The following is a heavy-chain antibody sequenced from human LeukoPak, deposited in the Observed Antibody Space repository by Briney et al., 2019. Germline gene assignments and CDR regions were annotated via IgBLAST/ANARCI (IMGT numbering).Heavy chain of an antibody. J-gene: IGHJ6*02. CDR3: ARDWGYYYYYGMDV. D-gene: IGHD3-16*01. V-gene: IGHV3-21*01. Sequence: GGSLRLSCAASGFTFSSYSMNWVRQAPGKGLEWVSSISSSSSYIYYADPVKGRFTISSDNAKNSLYLQMNSLRAEDTAVYYCARDWGYYYYYGMDVWGQGTTVTVSS. CDR1: GFTFSSYS. CDR2: ISSSSSYI.